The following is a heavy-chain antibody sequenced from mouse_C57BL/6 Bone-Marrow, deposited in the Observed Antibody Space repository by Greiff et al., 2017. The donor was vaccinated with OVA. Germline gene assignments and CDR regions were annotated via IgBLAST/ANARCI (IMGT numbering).Heavy chain of an antibody. D-gene: IGHD1-1*01. J-gene: IGHJ1*03. CDR2: ILPGSGST. Sequence: VQLQQSGAELMKPGASVKLSCKATGYTFTGYWIEWVKQRPGHGLEWIGEILPGSGSTNYNEKFKGKATFTADTSSNTAYMQLSSLTTEDSAIYYCARGSPITTVVATDWYFDVWGTGTTVTVSS. CDR1: GYTFTGYW. V-gene: IGHV1-9*01. CDR3: ARGSPITTVVATDWYFDV.